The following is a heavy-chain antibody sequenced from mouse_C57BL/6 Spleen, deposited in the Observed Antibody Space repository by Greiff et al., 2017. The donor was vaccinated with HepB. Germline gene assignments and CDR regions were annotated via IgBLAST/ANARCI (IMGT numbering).Heavy chain of an antibody. J-gene: IGHJ2*01. CDR1: GYNFTSYF. D-gene: IGHD4-1*01. CDR3: AREGGTGTVPLNYFDY. V-gene: IGHV1-64*01. CDR2: IHPNSGST. Sequence: QVQLQQPGAPLEKPRASVKLSFHSSGYNFTSYFIHCVTTRPGQGLEWIGMIHPNSGSTNYNEKFKSKATLTVDKSSSTAYMQLSSLTSEDSAVYYCAREGGTGTVPLNYFDYWGQGTTLTVSS.